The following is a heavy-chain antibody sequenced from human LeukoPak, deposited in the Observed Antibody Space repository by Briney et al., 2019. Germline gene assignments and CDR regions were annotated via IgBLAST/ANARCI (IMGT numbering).Heavy chain of an antibody. V-gene: IGHV1-2*02. CDR3: ARDANHYYLDY. CDR1: GYTFTGYY. Sequence: ASVKVSCKASGYTFTGYYMHWVRQAPGQGLEWVGWINPDSAGTDYAQKFQGRVTMTRNTSISTAYMELSGLTSDDTAVYYCARDANHYYLDYWGQGTLVTVSS. CDR2: INPDSAGT. D-gene: IGHD1-14*01. J-gene: IGHJ4*02.